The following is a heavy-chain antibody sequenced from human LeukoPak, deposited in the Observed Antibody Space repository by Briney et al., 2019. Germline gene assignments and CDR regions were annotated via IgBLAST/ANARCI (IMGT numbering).Heavy chain of an antibody. CDR3: VRDGGLSGYGGYYFGY. D-gene: IGHD3-16*01. Sequence: PGGSLRLSCAASGFTFSSHSMNWVRQAPGKGLEWLSYISNSGINSYYADSVRGRFTISRDNAKNSLHLQMNSLRAEDTAVYYCVRDGGLSGYGGYYFGYWGQGTLVTVSS. V-gene: IGHV3-48*04. CDR2: ISNSGINS. CDR1: GFTFSSHS. J-gene: IGHJ4*02.